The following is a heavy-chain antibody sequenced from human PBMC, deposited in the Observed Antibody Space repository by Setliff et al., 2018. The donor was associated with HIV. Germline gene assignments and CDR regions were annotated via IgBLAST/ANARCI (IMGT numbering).Heavy chain of an antibody. CDR2: IKYSGNT. CDR3: AREYSGSGINFNPLT. J-gene: IGHJ5*02. D-gene: IGHD3-10*01. CDR1: GVSISSRKW. Sequence: SETLSLTCAVSGVSISSRKWLSWVRQPPGKGPEWIGEIKYSGNTNNNPSLKTRVTISVDKSKNQFFLNLKSVTAADTAVYFCAREYSGSGINFNPLTWGQGTLVTVSS. V-gene: IGHV4-4*02.